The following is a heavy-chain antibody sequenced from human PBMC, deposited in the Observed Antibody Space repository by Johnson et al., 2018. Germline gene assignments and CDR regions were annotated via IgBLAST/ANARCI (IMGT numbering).Heavy chain of an antibody. V-gene: IGHV3-30*03. CDR2: RAYDGTNK. CDR1: GFTFSTYG. CDR3: AGEEVAMTDVGTLDI. Sequence: QVQLVQSGGGVVQPGRSLRLSCAASGFTFSTYGIHWVRQAPGEGLEWGAVRAYDGTNKYYAASVKGRFTIYRDNSKNTADLQMNSLRVEDTALYYCAGEEVAMTDVGTLDIWGQGTMVTVSS. J-gene: IGHJ3*02. D-gene: IGHD2-21*02.